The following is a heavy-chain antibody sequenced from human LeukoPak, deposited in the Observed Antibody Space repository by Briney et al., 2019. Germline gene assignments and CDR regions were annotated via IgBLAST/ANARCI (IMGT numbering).Heavy chain of an antibody. CDR1: GGSFSGYY. V-gene: IGHV4-34*01. Sequence: SETLSLTCAVYGGSFSGYYWSWIRQPPGKGLEWIGEINHSGSTNYNPSLKSRVTISVDTSKNQFSLKLSSVTAADTAVYYCARSRRMNYYYYMDVWGKGTTVTISS. CDR2: INHSGST. J-gene: IGHJ6*03. CDR3: ARSRRMNYYYYMDV. D-gene: IGHD2-15*01.